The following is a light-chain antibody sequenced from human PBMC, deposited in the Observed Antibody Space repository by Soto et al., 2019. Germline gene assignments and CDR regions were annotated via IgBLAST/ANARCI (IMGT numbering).Light chain of an antibody. J-gene: IGKJ1*01. V-gene: IGKV1-12*01. CDR2: ATS. Sequence: DIQMTQSPSSVSASVGDRVTISYRASQGISNWLAWYQQKPGKAPKLLIYATSSLQSGVPTRFSGSGSGTDFTLSISSLQPEDFATYYCQQGYSFPWTFGQGTKVEIK. CDR3: QQGYSFPWT. CDR1: QGISNW.